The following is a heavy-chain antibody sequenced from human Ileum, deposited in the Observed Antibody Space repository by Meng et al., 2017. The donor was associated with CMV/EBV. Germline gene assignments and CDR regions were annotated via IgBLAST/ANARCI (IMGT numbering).Heavy chain of an antibody. CDR3: AKEGGVYFDY. D-gene: IGHD6-25*01. V-gene: IGHV3-23*01. CDR2: ISVSGDNT. CDR1: GLTVSNNA. Sequence: ELQLLESGGVLVQPGGSLRLSCAVSGLTVSNNAMSWVRQAPGKGLEWVSSISVSGDNTYYADSVKGRFTISRDNSKNTMYLRVNSLRPEDTAIYYCAKEGGVYFDYWGQGILVTVSS. J-gene: IGHJ4*02.